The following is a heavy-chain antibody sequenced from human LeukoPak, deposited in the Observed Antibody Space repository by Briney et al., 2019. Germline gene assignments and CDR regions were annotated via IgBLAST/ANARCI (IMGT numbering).Heavy chain of an antibody. J-gene: IGHJ4*02. V-gene: IGHV3-23*01. CDR3: AIGPGGVFHY. CDR1: GFTFSSYA. CDR2: INSSGGRT. Sequence: GGSLRLSCAASGFTFSSYAMSWVRQAPGKGLEWVSSINSSGGRTYYADSVKGRFTISRDNSKNTLYLQMNSLRAEDTAVYYCAIGPGGVFHYWGQGTLVIVPS. D-gene: IGHD4-23*01.